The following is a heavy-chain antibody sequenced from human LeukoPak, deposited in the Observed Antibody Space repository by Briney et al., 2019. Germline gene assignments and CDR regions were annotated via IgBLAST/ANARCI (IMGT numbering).Heavy chain of an antibody. Sequence: ASVKVSCKASGYTFTGYYMHWVRQAPGQGLEWMGWINPNSGGTNYAQKFQGRVTMTRDMSTSTVYMELSSLRSEDTAVYYCARREAVAGTLDYWGQGTLVTVSS. D-gene: IGHD6-19*01. J-gene: IGHJ4*02. CDR2: INPNSGGT. CDR1: GYTFTGYY. V-gene: IGHV1-2*02. CDR3: ARREAVAGTLDY.